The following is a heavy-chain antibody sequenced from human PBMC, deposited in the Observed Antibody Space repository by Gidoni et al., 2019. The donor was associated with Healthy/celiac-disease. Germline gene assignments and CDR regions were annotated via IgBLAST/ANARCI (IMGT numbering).Heavy chain of an antibody. Sequence: QVQLVQSVAEVQKPGSSVKVPCKGSGGTFSSYAIRWVRQAPGQGLAWMGGSIAILGTANYAQKFQGRVTITVDESTSTAYMELSSLRSEDTAVYYCAREHSSSWSLEYWGQGTLVTVSS. CDR2: SIAILGTA. J-gene: IGHJ4*02. CDR3: AREHSSSWSLEY. D-gene: IGHD6-13*01. CDR1: GGTFSSYA. V-gene: IGHV1-69*01.